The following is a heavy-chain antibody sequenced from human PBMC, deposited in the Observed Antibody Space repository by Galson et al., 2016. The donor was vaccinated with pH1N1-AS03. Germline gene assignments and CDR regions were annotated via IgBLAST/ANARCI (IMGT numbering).Heavy chain of an antibody. Sequence: SVKVSCKASGYTFSTYGVSWVRQAPGQGLEWMGWISGYDDGTNYAQNVAGRVTMTTDKSTSTVYMELRSLRSDDTAVYYCARDRGFRPDTFDIWGQGTWVTVSS. CDR1: GYTFSTYG. D-gene: IGHD2-15*01. CDR3: ARDRGFRPDTFDI. J-gene: IGHJ3*02. CDR2: ISGYDDGT. V-gene: IGHV1-18*04.